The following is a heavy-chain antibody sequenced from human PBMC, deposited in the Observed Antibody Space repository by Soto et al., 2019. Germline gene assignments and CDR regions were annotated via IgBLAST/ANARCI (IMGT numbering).Heavy chain of an antibody. CDR2: IYYSGST. D-gene: IGHD2-21*02. CDR3: ARHIVVVTALEQYYFDY. CDR1: GGSISSGDYY. Sequence: QVQLQESGPGLVKPSQTLSLTCTVSGGSISSGDYYWSWIRQPPGKGLEWIGYIYYSGSTYYNPSLKSRVTISVDTSKNQFSLKLSSVTAADTAVYYCARHIVVVTALEQYYFDYWGQGTLVTVSS. J-gene: IGHJ4*02. V-gene: IGHV4-30-4*01.